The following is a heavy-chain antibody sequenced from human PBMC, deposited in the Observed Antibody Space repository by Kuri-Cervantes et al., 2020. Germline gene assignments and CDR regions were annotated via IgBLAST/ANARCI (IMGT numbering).Heavy chain of an antibody. CDR3: ARDLGWVDWWLGPFPYYYYGMDV. CDR2: ISAYNGNT. V-gene: IGHV1-18*01. D-gene: IGHD6-19*01. Sequence: ASVKVSCKASGGTFSSYGISWVRQAPGQGLEWMGWISAYNGNTNYAQKLQGRVTMTTDTSTSTAYMELRSLRSDDTAVYYCARDLGWVDWWLGPFPYYYYGMDVWGQGTTVTVSS. J-gene: IGHJ6*02. CDR1: GGTFSSYG.